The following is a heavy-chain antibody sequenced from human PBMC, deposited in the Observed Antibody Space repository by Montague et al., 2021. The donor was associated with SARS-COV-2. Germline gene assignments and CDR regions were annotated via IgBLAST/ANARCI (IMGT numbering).Heavy chain of an antibody. CDR2: ISYHGNT. V-gene: IGHV4-39*01. J-gene: IGHJ4*02. Sequence: SETLSLTCTVPGDSISSSSYDWGWIRRPPGKGLEWIGHISYHGNTNYNPSLKSRVTISIDTSRNQFSLKVSSVTATDTAIYYCARRLDYWDSSGQRRHFDYWGQGTLVTVSS. CDR3: ARRLDYWDSSGQRRHFDY. D-gene: IGHD3-22*01. CDR1: GDSISSSSYD.